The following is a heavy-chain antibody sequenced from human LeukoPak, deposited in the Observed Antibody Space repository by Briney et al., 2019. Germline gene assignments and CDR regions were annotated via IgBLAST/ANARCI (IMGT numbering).Heavy chain of an antibody. CDR3: ARAWVIAVVPAAKHFNWFDP. Sequence: PGGSLRLTCAASGFTFSSHWMSWVRQAPGKGLEWVANIKQDRSEKYYVDSVKGRFTISRDNAKNSLYLQMNSLRAEDTALYYCARAWVIAVVPAAKHFNWFDPWGQGTLVTVSS. D-gene: IGHD2-2*01. V-gene: IGHV3-7*01. CDR1: GFTFSSHW. J-gene: IGHJ5*02. CDR2: IKQDRSEK.